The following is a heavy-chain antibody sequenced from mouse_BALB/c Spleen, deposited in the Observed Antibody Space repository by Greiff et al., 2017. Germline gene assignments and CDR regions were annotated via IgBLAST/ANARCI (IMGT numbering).Heavy chain of an antibody. CDR2: ISSGGSYT. CDR3: ARQGDGKAMDY. V-gene: IGHV5-9-3*01. CDR1: GFTFSSYA. J-gene: IGHJ4*01. D-gene: IGHD2-3*01. Sequence: EVKLVESGGGLVKPGGSLKLSCAASGFTFSSYAMSWVRQTPEKRLEWVATISSGGSYTYYPDSVKGRFTISRDNAKNTLYLQMSSLRSEDTAMYYCARQGDGKAMDYWGQGTSVTVSS.